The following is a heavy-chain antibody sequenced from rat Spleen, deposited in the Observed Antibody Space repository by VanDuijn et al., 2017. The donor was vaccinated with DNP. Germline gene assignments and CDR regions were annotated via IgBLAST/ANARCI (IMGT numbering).Heavy chain of an antibody. Sequence: EVQLVESGGGLVQPGRSLKLSCAASGFTFSNYGMAWVRQAPTKGLEWVAFITTGGDDTYFRDSVKGRFTISRDNAKSTQYLQMDSLRSEDTATYYCASTQFSGDVNWFAYWGQGTLVTVSS. CDR1: GFTFSNYG. CDR2: ITTGGDDT. D-gene: IGHD1-1*01. J-gene: IGHJ3*01. V-gene: IGHV5S13*01. CDR3: ASTQFSGDVNWFAY.